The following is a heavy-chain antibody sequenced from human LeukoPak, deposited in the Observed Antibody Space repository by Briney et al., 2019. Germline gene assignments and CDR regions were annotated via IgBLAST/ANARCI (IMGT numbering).Heavy chain of an antibody. CDR3: AKNPSPVTYYRFDT. J-gene: IGHJ4*02. D-gene: IGHD4-17*01. Sequence: GGSLRLSCAASGFTFNSFAMSWVRQAPGKGLEWVSSISGSGGTTYYADSVRGRITVSRDNSENTLYLQLNSLRADDAAVYYCAKNPSPVTYYRFDTWGQGTLVTVSS. V-gene: IGHV3-23*01. CDR2: ISGSGGTT. CDR1: GFTFNSFA.